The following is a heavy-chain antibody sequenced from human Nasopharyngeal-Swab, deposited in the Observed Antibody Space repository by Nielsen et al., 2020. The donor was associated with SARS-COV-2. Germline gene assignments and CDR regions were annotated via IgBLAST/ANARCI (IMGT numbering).Heavy chain of an antibody. CDR1: GGPMISYH. CDR2: VFNSGST. Sequence: SDTLSPTCTVSGGPMISYHWSWFRQPPGKGLEWFGFVFNSGSTEYSPSLKRPATLSIDTSNNQFSLKLSSVTAADTAVYFCARVQVDDDFWTGYHFDYWGQGTLVTVSS. CDR3: ARVQVDDDFWTGYHFDY. V-gene: IGHV4-59*01. D-gene: IGHD3/OR15-3a*01. J-gene: IGHJ4*02.